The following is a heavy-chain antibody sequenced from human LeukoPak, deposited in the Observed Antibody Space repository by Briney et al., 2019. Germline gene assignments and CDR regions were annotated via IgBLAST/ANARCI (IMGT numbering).Heavy chain of an antibody. V-gene: IGHV3-23*01. CDR2: ISGSGGST. D-gene: IGHD2-15*01. CDR1: GFTFSSYG. J-gene: IGHJ6*03. CDR3: AKEGRSGGYYYYYYMDV. Sequence: QSGGTLRLSCAASGFTFSSYGMSWVRQAPGKGLEWVSAISGSGGSTYYADSVKGRFTISRDNSKNTLYLQMNSLRAEDTAVYYCAKEGRSGGYYYYYYMDVWGKGTTVTISS.